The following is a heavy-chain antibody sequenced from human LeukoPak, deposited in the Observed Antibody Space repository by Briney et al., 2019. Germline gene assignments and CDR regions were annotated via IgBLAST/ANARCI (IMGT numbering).Heavy chain of an antibody. V-gene: IGHV4-34*01. CDR3: ARGPGGSGSYYLTTFDY. Sequence: SETLSLTCAVYGGSFSGYYWSWIRQPPGKGLEWIGEINHSGSTNYNPSLKSRVTISVDTSKNQFSLKLSSVTAADTAVYYCARGPGGSGSYYLTTFDYWGQGTLVTVSS. D-gene: IGHD3-10*01. CDR2: INHSGST. J-gene: IGHJ4*02. CDR1: GGSFSGYY.